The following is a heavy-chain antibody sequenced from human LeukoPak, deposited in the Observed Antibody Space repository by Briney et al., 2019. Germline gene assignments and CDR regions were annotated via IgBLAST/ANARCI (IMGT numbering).Heavy chain of an antibody. CDR2: ISGGGSTI. Sequence: GGSLRLSCAASGFTFSDYYMSWIRQAPGKGLEWVSYISGGGSTIYYADSVKGRFAISRDNAKNSLYLQMNSLRAEDTALYYCASAGLTYGSGSYFVYWGQGTLVTVSS. CDR1: GFTFSDYY. J-gene: IGHJ4*02. V-gene: IGHV3-11*01. D-gene: IGHD3-10*01. CDR3: ASAGLTYGSGSYFVY.